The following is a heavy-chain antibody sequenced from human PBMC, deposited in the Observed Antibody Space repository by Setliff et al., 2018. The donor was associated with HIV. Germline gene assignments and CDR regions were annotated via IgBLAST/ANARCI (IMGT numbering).Heavy chain of an antibody. Sequence: ASVKVSCKASGGTFSSYAISWVRQAPGQGLEWMGGIIPILGIANYAQKFQGRVAITADKSTSTAYMELSSLRSEDTAVYYCARGTLQYQLPHYYYYYYYMDVWGKGTTVTVSS. CDR2: IIPILGIA. V-gene: IGHV1-69*10. D-gene: IGHD2-2*01. J-gene: IGHJ6*03. CDR1: GGTFSSYA. CDR3: ARGTLQYQLPHYYYYYYYMDV.